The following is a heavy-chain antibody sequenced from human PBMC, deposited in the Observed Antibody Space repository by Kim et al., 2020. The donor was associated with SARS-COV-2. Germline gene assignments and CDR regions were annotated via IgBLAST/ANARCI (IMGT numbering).Heavy chain of an antibody. CDR3: ARGEWLPNDY. J-gene: IGHJ4*02. V-gene: IGHV3-21*01. CDR2: YM. Sequence: YMYYADSVKGRFTISRDNAKNSLYLQMNSLRAEDTAVYYCARGEWLPNDYWGQGTLVTVSS. D-gene: IGHD5-12*01.